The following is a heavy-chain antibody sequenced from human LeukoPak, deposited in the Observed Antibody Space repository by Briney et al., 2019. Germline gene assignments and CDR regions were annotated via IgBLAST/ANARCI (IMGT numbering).Heavy chain of an antibody. V-gene: IGHV1-8*01. D-gene: IGHD1-26*01. Sequence: ASVKVSCKASGYTFTSYDINWVRQATGQGLEWMGWMNPNSGSTGYAQKFQGRVTMTRNTSISTAYLELSSLRSEDTAVYYCARGAPDSRWGYFDLWGRGTLVTVSS. CDR2: MNPNSGST. CDR1: GYTFTSYD. J-gene: IGHJ2*01. CDR3: ARGAPDSRWGYFDL.